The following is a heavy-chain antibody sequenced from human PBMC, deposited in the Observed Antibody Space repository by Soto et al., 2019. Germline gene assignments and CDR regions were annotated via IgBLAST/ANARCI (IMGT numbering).Heavy chain of an antibody. Sequence: QVQLVQSGAEVKKPGSSVKVSCKASGGTFSSYAISWVRQAPGHGLEWMGGILPIFGTANYAQKFQGRVKITADESPTTAYMELSSLRSEDTAVYYCARRGEVTIFGVVPYNWFDPWGQGTLVTVSS. D-gene: IGHD3-3*01. CDR2: ILPIFGTA. V-gene: IGHV1-69*01. J-gene: IGHJ5*02. CDR1: GGTFSSYA. CDR3: ARRGEVTIFGVVPYNWFDP.